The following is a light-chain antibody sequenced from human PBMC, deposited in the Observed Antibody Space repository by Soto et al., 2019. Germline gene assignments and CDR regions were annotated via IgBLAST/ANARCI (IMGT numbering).Light chain of an antibody. J-gene: IGKJ4*01. V-gene: IGKV3-20*01. CDR2: GAS. Sequence: IVLMQSPGTLSLSPGERATLSCRASQSVSNNFLAWYQQKPGQAPRLLIDGASSRATGTPDRFSGSGSGTDFNLTNSRLEPEDFAVYYCQQYGTSPPLTFGGGTKVEIK. CDR3: QQYGTSPPLT. CDR1: QSVSNNF.